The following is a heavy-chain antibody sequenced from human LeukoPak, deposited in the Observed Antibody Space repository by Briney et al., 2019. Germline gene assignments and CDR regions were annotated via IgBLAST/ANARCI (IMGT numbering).Heavy chain of an antibody. Sequence: GGSLRLSCAPSGFTFSDHYMDWVRQPPGKGLEWVGCTINKANSYTTEYPASVNCRFTISRDDSQNSLYLQMNSLKTEDSAVYYCILWFGDFAFDYCGQGTLVTVSS. V-gene: IGHV3-72*01. J-gene: IGHJ4*02. CDR1: GFTFSDHY. D-gene: IGHD3-10*01. CDR3: ILWFGDFAFDY. CDR2: TINKANSYTT.